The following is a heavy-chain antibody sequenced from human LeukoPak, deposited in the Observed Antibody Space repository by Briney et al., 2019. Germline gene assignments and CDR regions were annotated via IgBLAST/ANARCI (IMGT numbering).Heavy chain of an antibody. V-gene: IGHV3-66*02. Sequence: PGGSLRLSCAASGFTVSSNYMSWVRQAPGKGLEWVSVIYSGGSTYYADPVKGRFTISRDNSKNTLYLQMNSLRAEDTAVYYCARDLNVVVAATGQYDAFDIWGQGTMVTVSS. J-gene: IGHJ3*02. CDR1: GFTVSSNY. D-gene: IGHD2-15*01. CDR3: ARDLNVVVAATGQYDAFDI. CDR2: IYSGGST.